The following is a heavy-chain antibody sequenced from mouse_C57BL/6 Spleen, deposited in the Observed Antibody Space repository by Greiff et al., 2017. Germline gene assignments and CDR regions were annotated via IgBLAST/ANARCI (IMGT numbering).Heavy chain of an antibody. CDR1: GYTFTDYN. Sequence: VQLQQSGPELVKPGASVKMSCKASGYTFTDYNMHWVKQSHGQSLEWIGYINPNNGGTSYNQKFKGKATLTVHKSSSPAYMGLSSLTSEDSAVCCCAGEIRIDGRFAYWGQGTLVTVSA. J-gene: IGHJ3*01. CDR2: INPNNGGT. CDR3: AGEIRIDGRFAY. V-gene: IGHV1-22*01. D-gene: IGHD2-3*01.